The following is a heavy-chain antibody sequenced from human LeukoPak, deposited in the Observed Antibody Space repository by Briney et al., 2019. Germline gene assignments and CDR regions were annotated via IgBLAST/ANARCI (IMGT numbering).Heavy chain of an antibody. CDR1: GYTFTGYY. CDR2: INPNSGGT. Sequence: ASVTVSCQASGYTFTGYYMHWVRQAPGQGLEWMGWINPNSGGTNYAHKFQGRVTMTRDTSINTAYMELSSLKSEDTAVNYCARFLGYCSGGSCYFDYWGQGTLVTVSS. J-gene: IGHJ4*02. D-gene: IGHD2-15*01. V-gene: IGHV1-2*02. CDR3: ARFLGYCSGGSCYFDY.